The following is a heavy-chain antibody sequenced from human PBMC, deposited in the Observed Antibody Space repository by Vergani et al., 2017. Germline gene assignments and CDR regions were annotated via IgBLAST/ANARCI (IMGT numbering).Heavy chain of an antibody. CDR3: VYRKTECGTTGCFYPVYYYYYMDV. CDR2: IYWNDDQ. D-gene: IGHD1-7*01. CDR1: GFSLNTRGVS. J-gene: IGHJ6*03. Sequence: QITLKESGPTLVKPTQTLTLTCTFSGFSLNTRGVSVAWIRQPPGKALDWLATIYWNDDQHYSQSLNNRVTITKDTSKNQVVLTMTNMDYVDTGTYYCVYRKTECGTTGCFYPVYYYYYMDVWGKATTVTVSS. V-gene: IGHV2-5*04.